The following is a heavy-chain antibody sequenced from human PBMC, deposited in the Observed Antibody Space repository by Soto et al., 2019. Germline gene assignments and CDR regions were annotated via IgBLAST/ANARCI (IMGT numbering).Heavy chain of an antibody. V-gene: IGHV1-3*01. D-gene: IGHD6-19*01. CDR1: GYTFTSYA. Sequence: QVQLVQSGAEVKKPGASVKVSCKASGYTFTSYAIHWVRQAPGQRLEWMGWINAGNGNTKYSQKFQDRVTITRDTPASTAYMELSSLRSEDTDVYYCARDLGGWPDYWGQGTLVTVSS. CDR2: INAGNGNT. J-gene: IGHJ4*02. CDR3: ARDLGGWPDY.